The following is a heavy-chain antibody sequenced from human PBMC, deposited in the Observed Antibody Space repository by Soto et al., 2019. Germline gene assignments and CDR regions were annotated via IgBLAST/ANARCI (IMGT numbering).Heavy chain of an antibody. D-gene: IGHD3-22*01. CDR3: AKDSYYYDSSGGNYYYYGMDV. CDR2: ISGSGGST. CDR1: GFTFSSYA. Sequence: EVQLLESGGGLVQPGGSLRLSCAASGFTFSSYAMSWVRQAPGKGLEYVSAISGSGGSTYYADSVKGRFTISRDNSKNTLNLQMTSLRAEDTAVYYCAKDSYYYDSSGGNYYYYGMDVWGQGTTVTVSS. V-gene: IGHV3-23*01. J-gene: IGHJ6*02.